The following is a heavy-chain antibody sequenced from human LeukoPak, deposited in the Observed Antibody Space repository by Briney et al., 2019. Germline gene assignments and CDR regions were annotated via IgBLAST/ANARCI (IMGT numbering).Heavy chain of an antibody. D-gene: IGHD1-14*01. CDR3: AKARYNWNHPYAFDI. Sequence: GGSLRLSCAASGFTFSNYAMSWVRQAPGKGLEWVSAISGSGGSTYYADSVKGRFTISRDNSKNTLYLQMNSLRAEGTAVYYCAKARYNWNHPYAFDIWGQGTMVTVSS. V-gene: IGHV3-23*01. CDR1: GFTFSNYA. J-gene: IGHJ3*02. CDR2: ISGSGGST.